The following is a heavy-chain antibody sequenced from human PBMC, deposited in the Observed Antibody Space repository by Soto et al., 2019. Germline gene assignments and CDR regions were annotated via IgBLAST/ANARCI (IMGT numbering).Heavy chain of an antibody. CDR2: IWYDGSNT. V-gene: IGHV3-33*06. D-gene: IGHD6-19*01. Sequence: GGSLRLSCAASGFIFSSYGMHWVRQAPGKGLEWVAGIWYDGSNTFYSDAVKGRFSISRDNSKNTVDLQMNSLRAEDTAVYYCAKYIAVAPGWLDPWGQGIQVTVSS. CDR3: AKYIAVAPGWLDP. CDR1: GFIFSSYG. J-gene: IGHJ5*02.